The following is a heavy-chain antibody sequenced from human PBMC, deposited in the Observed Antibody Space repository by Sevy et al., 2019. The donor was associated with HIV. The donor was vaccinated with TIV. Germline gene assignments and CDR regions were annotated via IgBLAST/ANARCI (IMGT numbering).Heavy chain of an antibody. D-gene: IGHD3-22*01. CDR2: IWSDGAYQ. Sequence: GGSLRLSCAATGFTFSNYAMHWVRQAPGKGMEWVAIIWSDGAYQYHGDSVKGRFTISRDNSKNTLYLQMNNVRVEDTALYYCARGGYYYDNAAYYALDSWGQGTLVTVS. CDR1: GFTFSNYA. J-gene: IGHJ4*02. V-gene: IGHV3-33*01. CDR3: ARGGYYYDNAAYYALDS.